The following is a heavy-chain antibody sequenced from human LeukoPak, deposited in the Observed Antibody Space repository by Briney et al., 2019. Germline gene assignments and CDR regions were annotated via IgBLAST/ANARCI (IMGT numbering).Heavy chain of an antibody. D-gene: IGHD3-9*01. J-gene: IGHJ6*02. CDR3: AKQGHFDWLSSIYYYGMDV. CDR1: GFTISSYA. CDR2: ISGSGGST. V-gene: IGHV3-23*01. Sequence: GGSLRLSCAASGFTISSYAMSWVRQAPGKGLEWVSAISGSGGSTYYADSVKGRFTISRDNSKNTLYLQMNSLRAEDTAVYYCAKQGHFDWLSSIYYYGMDVWGQGTTVTVSS.